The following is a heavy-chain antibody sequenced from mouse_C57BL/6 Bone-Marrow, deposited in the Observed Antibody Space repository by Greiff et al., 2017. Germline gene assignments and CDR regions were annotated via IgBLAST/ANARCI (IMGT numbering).Heavy chain of an antibody. D-gene: IGHD3-2*02. V-gene: IGHV1-15*01. Sequence: VKLMESGAELVRPGASVTLSCKASGYTFTDYEMHWVKQTPVHGLEWIGAIDPETGGTAYNQKFKGKAILTADKSSSTAYMALRRLPSEGSAVYYCTRRETAQALYYFDYWGQGTTLTVSS. CDR2: IDPETGGT. CDR1: GYTFTDYE. J-gene: IGHJ2*01. CDR3: TRRETAQALYYFDY.